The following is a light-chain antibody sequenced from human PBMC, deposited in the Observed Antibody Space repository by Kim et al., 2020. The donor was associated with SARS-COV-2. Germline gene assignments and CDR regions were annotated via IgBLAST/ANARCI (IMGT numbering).Light chain of an antibody. Sequence: SYELTQPPSVSVAPGKTARITCAGNDLAAKTVHWYQLRSGQAPILVMYYDNDRPSGIPERFSGSKAGNSATLTINRVEAGDEADYYRQVWDSSGAFYVFG. V-gene: IGLV3-21*01. J-gene: IGLJ1*01. CDR1: DLAAKT. CDR3: QVWDSSGAFYV. CDR2: YDN.